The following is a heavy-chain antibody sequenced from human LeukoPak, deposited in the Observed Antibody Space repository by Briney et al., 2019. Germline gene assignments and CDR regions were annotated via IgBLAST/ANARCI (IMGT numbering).Heavy chain of an antibody. V-gene: IGHV3-7*03. CDR1: GFTFRSDW. CDR2: INPDGSAT. D-gene: IGHD5/OR15-5a*01. J-gene: IGHJ3*02. CDR3: ARSTNAAFDI. Sequence: SGGSLRLSCAASGFTFRSDWMSWVRQSPEKGLEWAANINPDGSATYYVDSVKGRFIISRDNTKNSLYLQMNSLRAEDTAVYYCARSTNAAFDIWGQGTMVTVSS.